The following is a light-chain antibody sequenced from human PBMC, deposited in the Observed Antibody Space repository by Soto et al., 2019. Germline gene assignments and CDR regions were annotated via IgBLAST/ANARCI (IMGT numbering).Light chain of an antibody. CDR2: WAS. V-gene: IGKV4-1*01. CDR3: QQYYSIPFT. CDR1: QSVLYTSNNKNY. J-gene: IGKJ3*01. Sequence: DIMMTQSPDSLAVSLGERATINCKSSQSVLYTSNNKNYLAWYQQKPGQPPKLLIYWASTRESGVPDRFSGSESGTDFTLTISSLQAEAVAVYYCQQYYSIPFTFGPGTKVDIK.